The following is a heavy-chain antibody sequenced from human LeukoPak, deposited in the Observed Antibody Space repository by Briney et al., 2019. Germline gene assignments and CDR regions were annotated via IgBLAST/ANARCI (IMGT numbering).Heavy chain of an antibody. Sequence: SDTLSLTCTVSGPAISTYFWRWLRQSPGKGLEWIGYIYSSGSTKYNPSLKSRVTIPVDASKNQFALTLRSLTAADTAVYYCARDFWSGSVGFDPWGQGTLVTVSS. J-gene: IGHJ5*02. V-gene: IGHV4-59*07. D-gene: IGHD3-3*01. CDR1: GPAISTYF. CDR3: ARDFWSGSVGFDP. CDR2: IYSSGST.